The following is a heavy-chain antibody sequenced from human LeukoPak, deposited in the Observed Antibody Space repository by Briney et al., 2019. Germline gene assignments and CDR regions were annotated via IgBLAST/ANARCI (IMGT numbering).Heavy chain of an antibody. D-gene: IGHD6-13*01. Sequence: PSETLSLTCAVYGGSFSGYYWTWIRQPPGKGLEWIGSIYYSGSTYYNPSLKSRVTISVDTSKNQFSLKLSSVTAADTAVYYCARQQSAGAFDYWGQGTLVTVSS. V-gene: IGHV4-34*01. CDR1: GGSFSGYY. CDR2: IYYSGST. CDR3: ARQQSAGAFDY. J-gene: IGHJ4*02.